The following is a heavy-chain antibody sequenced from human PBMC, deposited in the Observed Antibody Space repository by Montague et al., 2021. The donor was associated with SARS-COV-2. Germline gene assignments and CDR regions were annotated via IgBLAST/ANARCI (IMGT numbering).Heavy chain of an antibody. CDR3: ARDMSSGDGMDV. Sequence: SETLSLTCTVSGVAINKFHWSWIRQPAGKGLEWIGRMYDRGSTDYSPSLKSRVTMSVDTSKNRLSLSLKSVTAADTAVYYCARDMSSGDGMDVWGQGTTVTVS. D-gene: IGHD3-22*01. V-gene: IGHV4-4*07. J-gene: IGHJ6*02. CDR1: GVAINKFH. CDR2: MYDRGST.